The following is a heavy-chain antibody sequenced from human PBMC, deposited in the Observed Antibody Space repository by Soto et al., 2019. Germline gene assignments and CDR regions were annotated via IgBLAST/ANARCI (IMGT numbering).Heavy chain of an antibody. Sequence: GSLRLSCAASGFTFSSYWMHWVRQAPGKGLVWVSRINSDGSSTSYADSVKGRFTISRDNAKNTLYLQMNSLRAEDTAVYYCASDGYRQYYFDYWGQGTLVTVSS. J-gene: IGHJ4*02. CDR2: INSDGSST. CDR3: ASDGYRQYYFDY. D-gene: IGHD5-12*01. V-gene: IGHV3-74*01. CDR1: GFTFSSYW.